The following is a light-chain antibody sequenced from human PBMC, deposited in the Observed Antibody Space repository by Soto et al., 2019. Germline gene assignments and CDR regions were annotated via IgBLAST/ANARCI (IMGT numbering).Light chain of an antibody. J-gene: IGLJ1*01. Sequence: VLTQPPSASGSPGQSVTISCTGTSSDIGTYDYVSWYQHLPDKAPKLIIYEVSKRPSGVPDRFSGSKSGNTASLTVSGLQAEDEGDYYCCSYGGGNNFYVFGKGTKVTV. CDR3: CSYGGGNNFYV. CDR2: EVS. V-gene: IGLV2-8*01. CDR1: SSDIGTYDY.